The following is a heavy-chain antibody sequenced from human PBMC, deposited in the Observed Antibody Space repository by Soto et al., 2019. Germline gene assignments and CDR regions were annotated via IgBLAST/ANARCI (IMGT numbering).Heavy chain of an antibody. Sequence: QVQLQESGPGLVKPSQTLSLTCTVSGGSISSGDYYWSWIRQPPGKGLEWIGYIYYSGSTYYHPSRKNRVTISVDTSQNQFSLKLSAVTAAHTAVYYCARDLVTGITGTTGWFDPWGQGTLVTVSS. CDR3: ARDLVTGITGTTGWFDP. J-gene: IGHJ5*02. V-gene: IGHV4-30-4*01. CDR2: IYYSGST. CDR1: GGSISSGDYY. D-gene: IGHD1-7*01.